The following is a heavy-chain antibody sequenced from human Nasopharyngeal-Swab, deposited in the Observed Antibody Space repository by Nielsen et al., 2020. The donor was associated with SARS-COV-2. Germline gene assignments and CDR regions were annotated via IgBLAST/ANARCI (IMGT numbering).Heavy chain of an antibody. Sequence: GSLGLSCTVSGGSISSYYWSWIRQPAGKGLEWIGRIYTSGSTNYNPSLKSRVTMSVDTSKNQFSLKLSSVTAADTAVYYCARDRRWFGESDDAFDIWGQGTMVTVSS. CDR1: GGSISSYY. CDR2: IYTSGST. CDR3: ARDRRWFGESDDAFDI. J-gene: IGHJ3*02. D-gene: IGHD3-10*01. V-gene: IGHV4-4*07.